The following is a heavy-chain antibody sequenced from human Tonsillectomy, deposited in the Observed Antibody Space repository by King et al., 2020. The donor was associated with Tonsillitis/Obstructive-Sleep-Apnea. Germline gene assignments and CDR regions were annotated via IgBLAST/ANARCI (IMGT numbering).Heavy chain of an antibody. Sequence: QLVQSGAEVKKPGASVKVSCKASGYTFTSYGISWVRQAPGQGLGWMGWISAYNGNTNYAQNLQGRVTITTDTSTSTAYMELRSLRSDDTAVYYCARDGDVDAATYYFDYWGQGTLVTVSS. CDR1: GYTFTSYG. CDR3: ARDGDVDAATYYFDY. V-gene: IGHV1-18*01. D-gene: IGHD5-18*01. CDR2: ISAYNGNT. J-gene: IGHJ4*02.